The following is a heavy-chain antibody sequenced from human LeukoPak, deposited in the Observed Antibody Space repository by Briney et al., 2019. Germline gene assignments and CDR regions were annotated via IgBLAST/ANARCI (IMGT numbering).Heavy chain of an antibody. Sequence: SETLSLICTVSGGSLYSSNSYWAWIRQPPGKGLEWIGSIFYGGSTLYNPSLKRRVAISVDTCKTQFSLNLTSVTAADTAVYDCASSHGGFFGTATFDYWGQGTLVTVSS. J-gene: IGHJ4*02. V-gene: IGHV4-39*07. CDR1: GGSLYSSNSY. CDR2: IFYGGST. D-gene: IGHD3-3*01. CDR3: ASSHGGFFGTATFDY.